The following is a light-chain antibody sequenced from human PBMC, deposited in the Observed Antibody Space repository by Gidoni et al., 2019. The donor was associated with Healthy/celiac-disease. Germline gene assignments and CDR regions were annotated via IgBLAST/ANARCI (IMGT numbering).Light chain of an antibody. Sequence: QPPSVSLSPGQSITISCTGASSNVGGYNSVSCYQQHPVNAPKRIIYDVSNLSSGVSNRFSGSTSGNTASLTISGLQAEDEGYYYCSSYTTSSTQVFGTGTKVTVL. CDR3: SSYTTSSTQV. CDR1: SSNVGGYNS. CDR2: DVS. J-gene: IGLJ1*01. V-gene: IGLV2-14*03.